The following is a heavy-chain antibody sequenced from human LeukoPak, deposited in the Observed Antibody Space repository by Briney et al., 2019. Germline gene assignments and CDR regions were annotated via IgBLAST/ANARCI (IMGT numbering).Heavy chain of an antibody. CDR1: AGSFSGYY. Sequence: PSETLSLTCAVYAGSFSGYYWSWIRQPPGKGLEWIGEINHSGSTNYNPSLKSRVTISVHTSKNQFSLKLSSVTAADTAVYYCARDGRSYYGSGSYSNNWFDPWGQGTLVTVPS. D-gene: IGHD3-10*01. CDR3: ARDGRSYYGSGSYSNNWFDP. V-gene: IGHV4-34*01. CDR2: INHSGST. J-gene: IGHJ5*02.